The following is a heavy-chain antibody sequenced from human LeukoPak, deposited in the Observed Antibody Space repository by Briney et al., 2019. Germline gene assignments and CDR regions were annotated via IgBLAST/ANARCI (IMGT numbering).Heavy chain of an antibody. Sequence: SETLSLTCTVSGGSISSGGYYWSWIRQHPGKGLEWIGYIYYSGSTYYNPSLKSRVTISVDTSKNQFSLKLSSVTAADTAVYYCARANGDYVGYYYYGMDVWGQGTTVTVSS. V-gene: IGHV4-31*03. D-gene: IGHD4-17*01. CDR2: IYYSGST. J-gene: IGHJ6*02. CDR3: ARANGDYVGYYYYGMDV. CDR1: GGSISSGGYY.